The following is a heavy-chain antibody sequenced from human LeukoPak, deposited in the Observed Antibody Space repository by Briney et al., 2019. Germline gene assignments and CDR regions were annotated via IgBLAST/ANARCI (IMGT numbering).Heavy chain of an antibody. D-gene: IGHD2-15*01. V-gene: IGHV4-59*01. CDR2: IYYSGST. CDR3: ARRIPGWDALDI. CDR1: GGSISSYY. J-gene: IGHJ3*02. Sequence: SETLSLTCTVSGGSISSYYWSWIRQPPGKGLEWIGYIYYSGSTNYNPSPKSRVTISVDTSKNQFSLKLSSVTAADTAVYYCARRIPGWDALDIWGQGTMVTVSS.